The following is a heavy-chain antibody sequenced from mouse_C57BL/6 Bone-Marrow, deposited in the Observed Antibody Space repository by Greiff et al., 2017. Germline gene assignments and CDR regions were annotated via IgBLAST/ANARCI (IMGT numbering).Heavy chain of an antibody. CDR1: GYSITSGYY. CDR3: ARESYDGFAY. Sequence: EVKLMESGPGLVKPSQSLSLTCSVTGYSITSGYYWNWIRQFPGNKLEWMGYISYDGSNNYNPSLKNRISITLDTSKNQFFLKLNSVTTEDTATYYCARESYDGFAYWGQGTLVTVSA. D-gene: IGHD2-3*01. V-gene: IGHV3-6*01. J-gene: IGHJ3*01. CDR2: ISYDGSN.